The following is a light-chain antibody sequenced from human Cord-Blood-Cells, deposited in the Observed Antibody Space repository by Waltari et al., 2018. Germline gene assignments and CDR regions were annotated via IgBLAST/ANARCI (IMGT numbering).Light chain of an antibody. CDR2: WAS. J-gene: IGKJ4*01. CDR1: QSVLYSSNTKNY. CDR3: QQYYSTPLT. V-gene: IGKV4-1*01. Sequence: DIVMTQSTDSLPVALGQRATINCKSRQSVLYSSNTKNYLAWYQQKPGQPPKLLIYWASTRESGVPDRFSGSGSGTDFTLTINSLQAEDVAVYYCQQYYSTPLTFGGGTKMEIK.